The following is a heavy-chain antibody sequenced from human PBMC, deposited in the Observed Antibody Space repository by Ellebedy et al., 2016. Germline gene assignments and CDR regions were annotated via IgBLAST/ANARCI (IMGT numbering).Heavy chain of an antibody. D-gene: IGHD6-19*01. J-gene: IGHJ4*02. Sequence: ASVKVSCKASGYTFTGYYMHWVRQAPGQGLEWMGWINPNSGGTNYAQKFQGWVTMTRDTSISTAYMELRSLRSDDTAVYYCARDRDSSGWSDFDYWGQGTLVTVSS. CDR2: INPNSGGT. CDR3: ARDRDSSGWSDFDY. V-gene: IGHV1-2*04. CDR1: GYTFTGYY.